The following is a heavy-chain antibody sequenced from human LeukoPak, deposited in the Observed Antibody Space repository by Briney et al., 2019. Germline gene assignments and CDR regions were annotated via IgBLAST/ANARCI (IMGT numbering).Heavy chain of an antibody. D-gene: IGHD6-19*01. CDR3: ARQAGIAVAGTQGGDGISGFDY. CDR1: GGSTSSYY. CDR2: IYTSGST. J-gene: IGHJ4*02. Sequence: SETLSLTCTVSGGSTSSYYWSWIRQPPGKGLEWIGYIYTSGSTNYNPSLKSRVTISVDTSKNQFSLKLSSVTAADTAVYYCARQAGIAVAGTQGGDGISGFDYWGQGTLVTVSS. V-gene: IGHV4-4*09.